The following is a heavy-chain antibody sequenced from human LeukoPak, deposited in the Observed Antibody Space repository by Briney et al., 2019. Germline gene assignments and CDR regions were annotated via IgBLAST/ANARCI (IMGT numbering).Heavy chain of an antibody. Sequence: PGESLRLSCAASGFTFSSYCMSWVRQAPGKGLEWVASIKKDGSEKYYVDSVKGRFTISRDNAKNSLYLQMNSLRAEDTAAYYCARDIVGATIVDYWGQGTLVTVSS. CDR3: ARDIVGATIVDY. D-gene: IGHD1-26*01. J-gene: IGHJ4*02. V-gene: IGHV3-7*01. CDR2: IKKDGSEK. CDR1: GFTFSSYC.